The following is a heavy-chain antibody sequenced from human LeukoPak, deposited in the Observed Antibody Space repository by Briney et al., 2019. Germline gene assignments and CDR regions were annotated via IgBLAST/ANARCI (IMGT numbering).Heavy chain of an antibody. CDR3: ARRSGWYNY. V-gene: IGHV1-18*01. CDR2: ISAYNGNT. CDR1: GYTFTSYG. J-gene: IGHJ4*02. D-gene: IGHD6-19*01. Sequence: GASVKVSCKGSGYTFTSYGISGLRQAPGQGVEGMGWISAYNGNTNYAQKLQGRVTMTTDPSTSTAYMELSSLRSEDTAVYYCARRSGWYNYWGQGTLVTVSS.